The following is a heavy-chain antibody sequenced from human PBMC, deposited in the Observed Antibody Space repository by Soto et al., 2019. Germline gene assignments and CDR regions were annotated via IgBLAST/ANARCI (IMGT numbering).Heavy chain of an antibody. V-gene: IGHV3-11*01. CDR1: GFTFSDYY. D-gene: IGHD6-19*01. Sequence: PGGSLRLSCAASGFTFSDYYMSWIRQAPGKGLEWVSYISSSGNTIYYADSVKGRFTISRDNAKNSLYLQMNSLRAEDTAVYYCARVFSSGWYGDAFDIWGQGTMVPVSS. CDR3: ARVFSSGWYGDAFDI. J-gene: IGHJ3*02. CDR2: ISSSGNTI.